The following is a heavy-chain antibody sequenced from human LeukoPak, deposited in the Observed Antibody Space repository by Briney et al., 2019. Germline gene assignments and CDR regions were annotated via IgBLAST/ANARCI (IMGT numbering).Heavy chain of an antibody. CDR2: IYYSGSS. J-gene: IGHJ3*01. CDR1: GGSINSGGYF. Sequence: SETLSLTCTVSGGSINSGGYFWSWIRQPPGEGLEWIGYIYYSGSSYYNPPLTSRVTISVDTSKNQFSLELRSVTAADTAVYFCARLACSDSCSVRGGFDVWGQGTLVTVSS. V-gene: IGHV4-31*03. CDR3: ARLACSDSCSVRGGFDV. D-gene: IGHD3-22*01.